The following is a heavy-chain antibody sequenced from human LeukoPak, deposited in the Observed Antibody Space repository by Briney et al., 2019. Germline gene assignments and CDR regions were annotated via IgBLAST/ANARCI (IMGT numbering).Heavy chain of an antibody. CDR1: GGSISSSSYY. Sequence: ASETLSLXCTVSGGSISSSSYYWGWIRQPPAKGPEWIGSIYYSGSTYYNPSLKSRVTISVDTSKNQFSLKLSSVTAADTAVHYCARHGPTWNYGEIDYWGQGTLVTVSS. CDR3: ARHGPTWNYGEIDY. J-gene: IGHJ4*02. CDR2: IYYSGST. D-gene: IGHD1-7*01. V-gene: IGHV4-39*01.